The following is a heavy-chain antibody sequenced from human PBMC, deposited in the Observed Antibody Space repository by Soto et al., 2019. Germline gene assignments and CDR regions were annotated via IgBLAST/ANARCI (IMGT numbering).Heavy chain of an antibody. CDR1: GFTFDDYA. D-gene: IGHD1-26*01. J-gene: IGHJ3*02. V-gene: IGHV3-43*02. CDR2: ISGDGGST. CDR3: AKDNGRSYYGAFDI. Sequence: GGSLRLPCAASGFTFDDYAMHWVRQAPGKGLEWVSLISGDGGSTYYADSVKGRFTISRDNSKNSLYLQMNSLRTEDTALYYCAKDNGRSYYGAFDIWGQGTMVTVSS.